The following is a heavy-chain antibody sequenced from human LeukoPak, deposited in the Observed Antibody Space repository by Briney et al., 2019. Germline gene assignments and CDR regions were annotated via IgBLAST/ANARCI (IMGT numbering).Heavy chain of an antibody. D-gene: IGHD1-26*01. Sequence: IPSETLSLTCTVSGGSISSGGYYWSWLRQHPGKGLEWIGYIYYSGSTYYNPSLKSRVTISVDTSKNRFSLKLSSVTAADTAVYYCARGGLSGSYYYSDAFDIWGQGTMVTVSS. J-gene: IGHJ3*02. CDR1: GGSISSGGYY. CDR3: ARGGLSGSYYYSDAFDI. V-gene: IGHV4-31*03. CDR2: IYYSGST.